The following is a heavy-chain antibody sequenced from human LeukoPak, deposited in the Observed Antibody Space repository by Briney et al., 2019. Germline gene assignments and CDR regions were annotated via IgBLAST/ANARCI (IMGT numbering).Heavy chain of an antibody. V-gene: IGHV1-46*01. CDR3: ARDGIAARPSGYFDY. CDR2: INPSGGST. Sequence: ASVTVSCTASGYTFTSYYMHWVRQAPGRGLEWMGIINPSGGSTSYAQKFQGRVTMTRDTSTSTVYMELSSLRSEDTAVYYCARDGIAARPSGYFDYWGQGTLVTVSS. J-gene: IGHJ4*02. D-gene: IGHD6-6*01. CDR1: GYTFTSYY.